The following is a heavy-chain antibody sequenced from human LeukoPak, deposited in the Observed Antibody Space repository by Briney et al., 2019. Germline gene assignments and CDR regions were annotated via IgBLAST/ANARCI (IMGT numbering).Heavy chain of an antibody. Sequence: GGSLRLSCAASGFTFSSYSMNWVRQAPGKGLEWVSAISGSGGSTYYADSVKGRFTISRDNSKNTLYLQMNSLRAEDTAVYYCARRTGKGYCSSTSCQDGFDYWGQGTLVTVSS. V-gene: IGHV3-23*01. D-gene: IGHD2-2*01. CDR2: ISGSGGST. CDR1: GFTFSSYS. J-gene: IGHJ4*02. CDR3: ARRTGKGYCSSTSCQDGFDY.